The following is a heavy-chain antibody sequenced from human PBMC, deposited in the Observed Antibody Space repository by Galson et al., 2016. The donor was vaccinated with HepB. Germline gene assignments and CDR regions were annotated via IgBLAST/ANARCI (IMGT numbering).Heavy chain of an antibody. CDR1: GDSVSNGAAA. V-gene: IGHV6-1*01. Sequence: CAISGDSVSNGAAAWTWIRQSPSRGLEWLGRTNYRSKWYNDYAVSLKSRITINQDTSKNHFSLQLNSVTPEDTAVYYCARGQGGALGYWGQGTLVTVSS. J-gene: IGHJ4*02. CDR2: TNYRSKWYN. D-gene: IGHD2-21*01. CDR3: ARGQGGALGY.